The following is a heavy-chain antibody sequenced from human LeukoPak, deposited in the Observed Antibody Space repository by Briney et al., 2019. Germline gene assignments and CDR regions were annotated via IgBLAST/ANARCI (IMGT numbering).Heavy chain of an antibody. D-gene: IGHD3-10*01. J-gene: IGHJ4*02. V-gene: IGHV3-7*01. CDR1: GFIFSDFW. CDR3: ATRESSMARSH. CDR2: INEDGSVQ. Sequence: GGSLRLSCVASGFIFSDFWMNWVRLVPGKGLEWVANINEDGSVQDYVGSVRGRFTISRDNAENSLYLHMNSVRVEDTAVYYCATRESSMARSHWGQGTLVTISS.